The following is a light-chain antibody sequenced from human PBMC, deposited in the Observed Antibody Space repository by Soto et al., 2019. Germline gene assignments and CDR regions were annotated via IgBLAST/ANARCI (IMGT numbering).Light chain of an antibody. CDR3: QQYGSSPIT. CDR1: QTVFSN. Sequence: ERVMRQSPDTLSVSPGESATLSCRASQTVFSNLAWYQQKPGQAPRLLISDASGRATGIPDRFSGSGSETDFSLTINRLEPEDFAVYFCQQYGSSPITFGQGTRLEIK. V-gene: IGKV3-20*01. CDR2: DAS. J-gene: IGKJ5*01.